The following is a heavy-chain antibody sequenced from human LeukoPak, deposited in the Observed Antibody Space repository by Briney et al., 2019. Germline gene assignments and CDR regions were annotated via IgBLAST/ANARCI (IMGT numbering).Heavy chain of an antibody. D-gene: IGHD1-7*01. J-gene: IGHJ4*02. CDR1: GFTFTTYW. CDR3: ARDRLFGNLPDY. Sequence: GESLRLSCAASGFTFTTYWMSWVRQAPGKGLEWVANIKQDGSEKYYVDSVKGRFTISRDNAKNSLYLQMNGLRAEDTAVYYCARDRLFGNLPDYWGQGTLVTVSS. CDR2: IKQDGSEK. V-gene: IGHV3-7*01.